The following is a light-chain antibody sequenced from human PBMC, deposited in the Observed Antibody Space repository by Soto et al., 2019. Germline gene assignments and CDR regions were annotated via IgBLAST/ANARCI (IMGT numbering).Light chain of an antibody. J-gene: IGKJ1*01. CDR3: QQSYSTLGT. Sequence: IHMTHSASSLSASLGDIVTITFRASQSISSYLNWYQQKPGKAPKLLIYAASSLQSGVPSRFSGSGSGTDFTLTISSLQPEDFASYYCQQSYSTLGTFGQGTKVDIK. CDR2: AAS. CDR1: QSISSY. V-gene: IGKV1-39*01.